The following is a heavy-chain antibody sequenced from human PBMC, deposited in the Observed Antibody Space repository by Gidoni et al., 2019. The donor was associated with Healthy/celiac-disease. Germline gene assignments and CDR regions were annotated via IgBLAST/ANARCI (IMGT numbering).Heavy chain of an antibody. J-gene: IGHJ4*02. D-gene: IGHD4-4*01. Sequence: EVQLVESGGGLVQPGGSLSLSCAASGFTFSSNSMNWVRQARGKGLGWVSYISSSSSTIYYADSVKGRCTISRDNAKNSLYLQMNSLRAEDTAVYYCATRRRSTGWDYWGQGTLVTVSS. V-gene: IGHV3-48*01. CDR2: ISSSSSTI. CDR3: ATRRRSTGWDY. CDR1: GFTFSSNS.